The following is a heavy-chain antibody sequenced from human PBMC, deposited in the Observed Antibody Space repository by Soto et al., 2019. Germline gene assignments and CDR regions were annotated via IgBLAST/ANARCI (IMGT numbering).Heavy chain of an antibody. CDR1: GDTFSSYG. CDR2: IKPIFGSA. D-gene: IGHD2-2*01. Sequence: QVQLVLSGAEVKKPGSSVKVSCKASGDTFSSYGTNWVRQAPGQGLEWMGGIKPIFGSANYAQKFQGRVTITADESTSTAYLELTSLRSEDTAVYYCARAGGHCSSTSCVEYWGQGTLITVSS. CDR3: ARAGGHCSSTSCVEY. V-gene: IGHV1-69*01. J-gene: IGHJ4*02.